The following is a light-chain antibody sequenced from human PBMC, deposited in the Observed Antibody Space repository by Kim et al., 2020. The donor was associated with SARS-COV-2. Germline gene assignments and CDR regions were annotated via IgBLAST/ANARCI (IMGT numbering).Light chain of an antibody. CDR3: ATCDDTLRGQV. V-gene: IGLV1-47*02. CDR1: SSNIGTNY. Sequence: GQNITIACSGRSSNIGTNYVCWYQQVPGMAPKLLIYADNQRPSGVPDRFSGSKSGTSVSLAIRGLRSEDEALYFCATCDDTLRGQVFGGGTKVTVL. CDR2: ADN. J-gene: IGLJ3*02.